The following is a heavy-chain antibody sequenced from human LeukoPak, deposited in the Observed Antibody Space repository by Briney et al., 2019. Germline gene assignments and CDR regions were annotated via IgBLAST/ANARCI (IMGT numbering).Heavy chain of an antibody. CDR2: MNPNSGNT. J-gene: IGHJ5*02. D-gene: IGHD2-2*01. CDR3: ARKRRYCSSTSCPISSNWFDP. CDR1: GCTFTSYD. Sequence: ASVKVSCKASGCTFTSYDINWVRQATGQGLEWMGWMNPNSGNTGYAQKFQGRVTMTRNTSLSTAYMELSSLRSEDTAVYSWARKRRYCSSTSCPISSNWFDPWGQGTLVTVSS. V-gene: IGHV1-8*01.